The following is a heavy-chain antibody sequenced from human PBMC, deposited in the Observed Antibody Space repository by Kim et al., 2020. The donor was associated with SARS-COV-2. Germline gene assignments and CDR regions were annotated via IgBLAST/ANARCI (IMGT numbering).Heavy chain of an antibody. CDR3: ARDGGVVLDY. CDR2: IYYSGST. D-gene: IGHD2-8*02. J-gene: IGHJ4*02. V-gene: IGHV4-39*07. CDR1: GGSISSSSYY. Sequence: SETLSLTCTVSGGSISSSSYYWGWIRQPPGKGLEWIGSIYYSGSTYYNPSLKSRVTISVDTSKNQFSLKLSSVTAADTAVYYCARDGGVVLDYWAREPWSPSPQ.